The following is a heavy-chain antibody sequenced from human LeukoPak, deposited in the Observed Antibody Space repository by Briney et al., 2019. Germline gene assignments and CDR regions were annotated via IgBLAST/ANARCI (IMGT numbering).Heavy chain of an antibody. CDR3: AKDRYSYAFEYSDS. V-gene: IGHV3-30*18. CDR2: ISNDGSKK. Sequence: SGGSLRLSCAASGFTFSSSSISWVRQAPGKGLDWVAVISNDGSKKYYADSGKGRFTISRDNSKNTLSLQVSSLRTEDTAVYYCAKDRYSYAFEYSDSWGQGTLVTVSS. D-gene: IGHD5-18*01. CDR1: GFTFSSSS. J-gene: IGHJ4*02.